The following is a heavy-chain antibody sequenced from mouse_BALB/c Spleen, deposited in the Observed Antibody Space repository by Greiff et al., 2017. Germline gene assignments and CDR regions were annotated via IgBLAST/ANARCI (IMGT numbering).Heavy chain of an antibody. CDR1: GFTFSSYT. CDR3: ARRGRYDGGAMDY. J-gene: IGHJ4*01. Sequence: EVKLVESGGGLVQPGGSLKLSCAASGFTFSSYTMSWVRQTPEKRLEWVAYISNGGGSTYYPDTVKGRFTISRDNAKNTLYLQMSSLKSEDTAMYYCARRGRYDGGAMDYWGQGTSVAVSS. CDR2: ISNGGGST. V-gene: IGHV5-12-2*01. D-gene: IGHD2-14*01.